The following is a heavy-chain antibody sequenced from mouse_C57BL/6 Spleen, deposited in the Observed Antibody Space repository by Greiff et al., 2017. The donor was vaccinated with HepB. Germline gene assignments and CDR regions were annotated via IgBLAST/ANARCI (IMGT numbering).Heavy chain of an antibody. V-gene: IGHV1-69*01. CDR1: GYTFTSYW. J-gene: IGHJ1*03. CDR2: IDPSDSYT. D-gene: IGHD1-1*01. CDR3: ARTENYYGSSYVGWYFDV. Sequence: QVQLQQPGAELVMPGASVKLSCKASGYTFTSYWMHWVKQRPGQGLEWIGKIDPSDSYTNYNQKFKGKSTLTVDKSSSTAYMQTSSLTSDDSAVYYWARTENYYGSSYVGWYFDVWGTGTTVTVS.